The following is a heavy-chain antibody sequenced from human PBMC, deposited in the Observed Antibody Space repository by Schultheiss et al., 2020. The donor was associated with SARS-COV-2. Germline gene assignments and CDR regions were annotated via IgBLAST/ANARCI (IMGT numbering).Heavy chain of an antibody. CDR1: GGSFSGHY. CDR3: ARTVYGDYFDY. V-gene: IGHV4-34*01. D-gene: IGHD4-17*01. CDR2: INHSGST. Sequence: SETLSLTCGVNGGSFSGHYWSWIRQSPGKGLEWIGEINHSGSTNYNPSLMSRVSISVDTSKNQFSLKVSSVTAADTAVYYCARTVYGDYFDYWGQGTLVTVSS. J-gene: IGHJ4*02.